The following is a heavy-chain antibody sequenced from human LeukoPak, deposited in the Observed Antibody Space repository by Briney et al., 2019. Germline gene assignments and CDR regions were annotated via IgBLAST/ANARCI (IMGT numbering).Heavy chain of an antibody. V-gene: IGHV3-33*06. J-gene: IGHJ4*02. CDR3: AKGGTPKAGPLLAPGGLDY. Sequence: GGSLRLSCAASGFTFSSYGMHWVRQAPGKGLEWVAVIWYDGSNKYYADSVKGRFTISRDNSKNTLYLQMNSLRAEDTAVYYCAKGGTPKAGPLLAPGGLDYWGQGTLVTVST. CDR2: IWYDGSNK. D-gene: IGHD1-14*01. CDR1: GFTFSSYG.